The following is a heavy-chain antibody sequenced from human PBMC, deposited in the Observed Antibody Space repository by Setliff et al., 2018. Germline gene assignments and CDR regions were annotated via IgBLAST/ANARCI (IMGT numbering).Heavy chain of an antibody. Sequence: GSLRLSCAASGFTFSRYGMHWVRQPPGKGLEWVAVIYYDGSNKYYADSVKGRFTISRDDSKKTLYLQMNSLRAEDTAVYYCAKRGDSSSWLEYWGQGTLVTVSS. CDR2: IYYDGSNK. CDR1: GFTFSRYG. D-gene: IGHD6-13*01. V-gene: IGHV3-30*19. J-gene: IGHJ4*02. CDR3: AKRGDSSSWLEY.